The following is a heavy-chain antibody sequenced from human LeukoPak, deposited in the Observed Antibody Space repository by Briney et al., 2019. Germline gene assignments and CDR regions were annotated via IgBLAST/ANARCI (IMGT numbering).Heavy chain of an antibody. CDR2: IYYSGST. J-gene: IGHJ3*02. CDR3: ARGFPYYESSGYYYVDAFDI. D-gene: IGHD3-22*01. CDR1: GGSISSYY. Sequence: SETLSLTCTVSGGSISSYYWSWIRQPPGKGLEWIGYIYYSGSTNYNPSLKSRVTISVDTSKNQFSLKLSSVTAADTAVYYCARGFPYYESSGYYYVDAFDIWGQGTMVTVSS. V-gene: IGHV4-59*01.